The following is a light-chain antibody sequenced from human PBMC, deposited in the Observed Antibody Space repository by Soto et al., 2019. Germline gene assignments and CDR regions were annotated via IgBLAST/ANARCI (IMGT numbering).Light chain of an antibody. CDR2: DTS. V-gene: IGLV7-46*01. Sequence: QAVVTQEPSLTVSPGGTVTLTCGSSTGAVTSGHYPYWFQQKPGQAPRTLIYDTSNKHSWTPARFSGSLLGGKAALTLSGAQPEDEAEYYCLLSYSGALAEVFETGTKVTVL. CDR3: LLSYSGALAEV. CDR1: TGAVTSGHY. J-gene: IGLJ1*01.